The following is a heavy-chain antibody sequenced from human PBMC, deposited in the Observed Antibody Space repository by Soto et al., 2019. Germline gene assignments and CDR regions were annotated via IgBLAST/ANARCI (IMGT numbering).Heavy chain of an antibody. J-gene: IGHJ4*02. CDR2: IYYSGST. D-gene: IGHD3-22*01. Sequence: SETLSLTCTVSGGSISSYYWSWIRQPPGKGLEWIGYIYYSGSTNYNPSLKSRVTISVDTSKNQFSLKLSSVTAADTAVYYCATGWIVEAEDFDYWGQGTLVTVSS. CDR3: ATGWIVEAEDFDY. CDR1: GGSISSYY. V-gene: IGHV4-59*01.